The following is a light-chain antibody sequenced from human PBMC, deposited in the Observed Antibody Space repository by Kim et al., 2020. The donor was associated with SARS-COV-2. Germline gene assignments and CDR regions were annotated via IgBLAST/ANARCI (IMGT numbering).Light chain of an antibody. CDR2: GAS. CDR3: QQYNNWPPYT. J-gene: IGKJ2*01. CDR1: QSVSSN. Sequence: EIVMTQSPATLSVSPGERATLSCRASQSVSSNLAWYQQKPGQAPRLLIYGASTRATGIPARFSGSGSGTEFTLTISSLQSEDFAVYYCQQYNNWPPYTFGQETKLEL. V-gene: IGKV3-15*01.